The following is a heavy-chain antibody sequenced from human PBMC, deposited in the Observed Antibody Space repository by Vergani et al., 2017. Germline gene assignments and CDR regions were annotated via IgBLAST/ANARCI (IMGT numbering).Heavy chain of an antibody. CDR1: GYSISSGYY. Sequence: QVQLQESGPGLVKPSETLSLTCTVSGYSISSGYYWGWIRQPPGKGLEWIGSIYHSGSTYYNPSLKSRVTISVDTSKNQFSLKLSSVTAADTAVYYCARDWGSINDSSGYYYDSLDYWGQGTLVTVSS. D-gene: IGHD3-22*01. CDR2: IYHSGST. J-gene: IGHJ4*02. V-gene: IGHV4-38-2*02. CDR3: ARDWGSINDSSGYYYDSLDY.